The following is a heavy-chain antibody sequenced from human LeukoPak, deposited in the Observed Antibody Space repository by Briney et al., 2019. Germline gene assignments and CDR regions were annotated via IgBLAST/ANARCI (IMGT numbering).Heavy chain of an antibody. D-gene: IGHD3-16*02. CDR1: GYSFTSYW. Sequence: GESLKISCKGSGYSFTSYWIGWVRQMPGKGLEWMEIIYPGDSDTRYSPSFQGQVTISADKSISTAYLQWSSLKASDTAMYYCARHKSDYVWRSYRESDYWGQGTLVTVSS. V-gene: IGHV5-51*01. CDR2: IYPGDSDT. J-gene: IGHJ4*02. CDR3: ARHKSDYVWRSYRESDY.